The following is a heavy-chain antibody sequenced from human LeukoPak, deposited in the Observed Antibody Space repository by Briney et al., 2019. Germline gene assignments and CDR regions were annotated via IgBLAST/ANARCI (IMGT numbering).Heavy chain of an antibody. Sequence: ASVTVSCKASGYTFTSYYMHWVRQAPGQGLEWMGIINPSGGSTSYAQKFQGRVTMTRDTSTSTVYMELSSLRSEDTAVYYCARDFGRDSSSSYYFDYWGQGTLVTVSS. D-gene: IGHD6-6*01. J-gene: IGHJ4*02. CDR1: GYTFTSYY. CDR2: INPSGGST. CDR3: ARDFGRDSSSSYYFDY. V-gene: IGHV1-46*01.